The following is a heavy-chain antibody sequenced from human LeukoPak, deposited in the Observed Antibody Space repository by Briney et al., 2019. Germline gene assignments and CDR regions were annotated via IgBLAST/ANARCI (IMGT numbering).Heavy chain of an antibody. D-gene: IGHD3-9*01. CDR2: ISSSSSYI. V-gene: IGHV3-21*01. CDR1: GFTFSSYA. Sequence: GGSLRLSCAASGFTFSSYAMNWVRQAPGKGLEWVSSISSSSSYIYYADSVKGRFTISRDNSKNTLYLQMNSLGAEDTAVYYCARDQTYDILTGYYLTYTDAFDIWGQGTMVTVSS. J-gene: IGHJ3*02. CDR3: ARDQTYDILTGYYLTYTDAFDI.